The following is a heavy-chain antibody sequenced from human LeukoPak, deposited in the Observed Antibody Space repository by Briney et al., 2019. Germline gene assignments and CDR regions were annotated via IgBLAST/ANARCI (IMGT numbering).Heavy chain of an antibody. V-gene: IGHV3-11*01. Sequence: GGSLRLSCAASGFTFSDYYMSWIRQAPGKGLELVSYISSSGSTIHYADSVKGRFTISRDNAKNSLYLQMNSLRAEDTAVYYCARDAAVAGFDYWGQGTLVTVSS. CDR1: GFTFSDYY. D-gene: IGHD6-19*01. J-gene: IGHJ4*02. CDR3: ARDAAVAGFDY. CDR2: ISSSGSTI.